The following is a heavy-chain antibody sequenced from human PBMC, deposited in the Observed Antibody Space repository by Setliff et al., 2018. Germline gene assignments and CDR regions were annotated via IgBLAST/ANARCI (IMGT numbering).Heavy chain of an antibody. CDR1: GGSFSDYY. CDR2: INHRGNT. V-gene: IGHV4-34*01. CDR3: AKQGSYYYYMDV. J-gene: IGHJ6*03. Sequence: SETLSLTCAVYGGSFSDYYWSWIRQSPGKGLEWIGGINHRGNTKYNPSLKSRVTMSVDTSKNQFSLKLRSMTAADTAVYYCAKQGSYYYYMDVWGKGTTVTVSS. D-gene: IGHD6-13*01.